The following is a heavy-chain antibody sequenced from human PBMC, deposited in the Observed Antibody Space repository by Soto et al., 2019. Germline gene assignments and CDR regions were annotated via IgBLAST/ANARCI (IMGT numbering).Heavy chain of an antibody. CDR1: GGSFGGYY. V-gene: IGHV4-34*01. J-gene: IGHJ6*03. CDR3: ARGGPYCSSTSCYAGGYYYYYMDV. CDR2: INHSGST. Sequence: SETLSLTCAVYGGSFGGYYWSWVRQPPGKGLEWIGEINHSGSTNYNPSLKSRVTISVDTSKNQFSLKLSSVTAADTAVYYCARGGPYCSSTSCYAGGYYYYYMDVWGKGTTVTVSS. D-gene: IGHD2-2*01.